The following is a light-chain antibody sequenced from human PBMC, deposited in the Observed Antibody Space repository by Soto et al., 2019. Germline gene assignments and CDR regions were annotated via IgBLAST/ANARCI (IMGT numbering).Light chain of an antibody. J-gene: IGKJ1*01. CDR2: DAS. Sequence: VVMTQSPATLCVCPGERASLSCRASQSISSYLAWYQQKPGQAPRLLIYDASSRATGIPDRFIGYGSGTDFTLTSSGLEPEDFAVYYCQQYGSSLSTFGQGTKVDI. CDR1: QSISSY. CDR3: QQYGSSLST. V-gene: IGKV3-20*01.